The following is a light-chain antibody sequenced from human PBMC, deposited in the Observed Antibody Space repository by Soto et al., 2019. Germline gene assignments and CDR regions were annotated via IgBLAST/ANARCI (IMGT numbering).Light chain of an antibody. CDR1: QSLSSY. Sequence: VLTQSPAALSFSPGERATLSCRASQSLSSYLAWYQQKPGQAPRLLIYGASSRATGIPDRFSGSGSGTDFTLTISRLEPEDFAVYYCQQYGSSLITFGQGTRLEIK. V-gene: IGKV3-20*01. CDR3: QQYGSSLIT. CDR2: GAS. J-gene: IGKJ5*01.